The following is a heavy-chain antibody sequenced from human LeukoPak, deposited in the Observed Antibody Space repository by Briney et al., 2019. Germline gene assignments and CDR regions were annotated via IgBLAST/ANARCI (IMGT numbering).Heavy chain of an antibody. CDR1: GGSFSGYY. J-gene: IGHJ5*02. V-gene: IGHV4-34*01. Sequence: SETLSLTCAVYGGSFSGYYWSWIRQPPGKGLEWIGEINHSGSTNYNPSLKSRVTISVDTSKYQFSLKLSSVTAADTAVYYCARVLHKRNYDSSDYYGSWGQGTLVTVSS. CDR2: INHSGST. D-gene: IGHD3-22*01. CDR3: ARVLHKRNYDSSDYYGS.